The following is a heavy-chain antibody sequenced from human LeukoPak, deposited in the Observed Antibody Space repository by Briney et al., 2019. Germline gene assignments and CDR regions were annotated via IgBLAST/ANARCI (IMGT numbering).Heavy chain of an antibody. CDR2: FDPEDGET. J-gene: IGHJ4*02. V-gene: IGHV1-24*01. CDR1: GGTFSSYA. D-gene: IGHD1-26*01. CDR3: ATSVGATGDY. Sequence: ASVKVSCKASGGTFSSYAISWVRQAPGKGLEWMGGFDPEDGETIYAQKFQGRVTMTEDTSTDTAYMELSSLRSEDTAVYYCATSVGATGDYWGQGTLVTVSS.